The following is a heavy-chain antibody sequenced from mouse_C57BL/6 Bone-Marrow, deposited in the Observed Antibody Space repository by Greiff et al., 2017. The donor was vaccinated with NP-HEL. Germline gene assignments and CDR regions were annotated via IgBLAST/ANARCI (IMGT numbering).Heavy chain of an antibody. D-gene: IGHD1-1*01. CDR3: ARGEFITTVVAYSYWYFDV. J-gene: IGHJ1*03. V-gene: IGHV1-81*01. CDR2: IYPRSGNT. CDR1: GYTFTSYG. Sequence: QVQLKESGAELARPGASVKLSCKASGYTFTSYGISWVKQRTGQGLEWIGEIYPRSGNTYYNEKFKGKATLTADKSSSTAYMELRSLTSEDSAVYFCARGEFITTVVAYSYWYFDVWGTGTTVTVSS.